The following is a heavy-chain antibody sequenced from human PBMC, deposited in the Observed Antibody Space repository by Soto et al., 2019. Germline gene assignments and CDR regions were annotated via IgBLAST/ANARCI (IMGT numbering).Heavy chain of an antibody. CDR3: ARHNLPEGLWFGTR. D-gene: IGHD3-10*01. Sequence: SETLSLTCTVSGGSISSSSYYWGWIRQPPGKGLEWIGSIYYSGSTYYNPSLKSRVTISVDTSKNQFSLKLSSVTAADTAVYYCARHNLPEGLWFGTRWGQGTMVTVYS. CDR2: IYYSGST. J-gene: IGHJ4*02. V-gene: IGHV4-39*01. CDR1: GGSISSSSYY.